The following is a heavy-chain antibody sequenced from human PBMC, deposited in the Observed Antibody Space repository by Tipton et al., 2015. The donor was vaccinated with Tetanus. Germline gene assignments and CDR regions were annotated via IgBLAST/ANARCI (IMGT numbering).Heavy chain of an antibody. CDR1: DGSSRNYY. J-gene: IGHJ4*02. V-gene: IGHV4-4*07. Sequence: TLSLTCSVSDGSSRNYYWIWVRQPAGKGLEWIGRIFASGDTNYNPSPKSRVRMSVDTSKNQFSLRLTSVTAADTAVYYCARESVLLDGGFDFWGQGTLVSVSS. CDR3: ARESVLLDGGFDF. CDR2: IFASGDT. D-gene: IGHD5-24*01.